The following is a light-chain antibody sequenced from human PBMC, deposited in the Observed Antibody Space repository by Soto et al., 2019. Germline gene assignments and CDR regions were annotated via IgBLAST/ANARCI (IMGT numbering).Light chain of an antibody. V-gene: IGLV2-14*01. CDR1: SSDVGGYTY. CDR2: DVS. CDR3: TSYTSSSTPYV. J-gene: IGLJ1*01. Sequence: QPVLTQPASGSGSPGQSITISCAGTSSDVGGYTYVPWYQQHPGKAPKLMIYDVSNRPSGVSNRFSGSKSGNTASLTISGLQAEDEADYYCTSYTSSSTPYVFGGGTKVTVL.